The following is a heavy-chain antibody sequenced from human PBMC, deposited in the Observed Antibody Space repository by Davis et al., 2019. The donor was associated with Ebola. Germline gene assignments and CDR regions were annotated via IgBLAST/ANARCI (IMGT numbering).Heavy chain of an antibody. J-gene: IGHJ5*02. D-gene: IGHD3-22*01. CDR3: ARSFYDSSGYHWFDP. V-gene: IGHV3-11*06. Sequence: GESLKISCAASGFTFGDGFMSWIRQVPGKGLEWVSYSGGRSLQTSYADSVKGRFTISGDSASNSLYLQMNSLRVEDTAVYYCARSFYDSSGYHWFDPWGQGTLVTVSS. CDR1: GFTFGDGF. CDR2: SGGRSLQT.